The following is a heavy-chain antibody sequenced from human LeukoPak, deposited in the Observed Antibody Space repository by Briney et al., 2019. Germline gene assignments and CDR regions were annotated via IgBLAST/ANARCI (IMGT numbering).Heavy chain of an antibody. CDR1: GFTFSRHN. D-gene: IGHD2-8*02. Sequence: SGGSLRLSCAASGFTFSRHNMNWVRQAPGKGLEWVAFIRYDGSNKYYADSVKGRFTISRDNSKNTLYLQMNSLRAEDTAVYYCAKDLVWFDPWGQGTLVTVSS. CDR2: IRYDGSNK. V-gene: IGHV3-30*02. J-gene: IGHJ5*02. CDR3: AKDLVWFDP.